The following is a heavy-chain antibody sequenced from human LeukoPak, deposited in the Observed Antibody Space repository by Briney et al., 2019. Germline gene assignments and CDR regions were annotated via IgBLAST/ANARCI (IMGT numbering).Heavy chain of an antibody. V-gene: IGHV1-2*02. D-gene: IGHD6-13*01. CDR2: INPNSGGT. CDR3: ARAPYSSSWYGPRRLDP. J-gene: IGHJ5*02. Sequence: ASVKVSCKASGYTFTGYYMHWVRQAPGQGLEWMGWINPNSGGTNYAQKFQRRVTMTRDTSISTAYMELSRLRSDDTAVYYCARAPYSSSWYGPRRLDPWGQGTLVTVSS. CDR1: GYTFTGYY.